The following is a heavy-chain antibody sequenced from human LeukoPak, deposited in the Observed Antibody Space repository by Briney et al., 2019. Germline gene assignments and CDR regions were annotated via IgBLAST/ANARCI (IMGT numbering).Heavy chain of an antibody. CDR2: LYYSGTT. D-gene: IGHD3-22*01. V-gene: IGHV4-30-4*01. Sequence: SQTLSLTCTVSGGSISSGDYYWSWIRQPPGKGLEWIGYLYYSGTTYYNPSLKSRVTISVDTSKNQFSLKLSSVTAASTAVYYWARGLAGPYDSTGFNVYYGMDVWGPGTTVTVS. CDR1: GGSISSGDYY. CDR3: ARGLAGPYDSTGFNVYYGMDV. J-gene: IGHJ6*02.